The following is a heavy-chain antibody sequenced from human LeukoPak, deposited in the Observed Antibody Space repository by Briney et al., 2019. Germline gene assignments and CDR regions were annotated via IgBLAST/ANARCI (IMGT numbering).Heavy chain of an antibody. CDR3: ARDGYDFWSGYPTTVDF. D-gene: IGHD3-3*01. V-gene: IGHV3-20*04. CDR1: GFTFDDYG. J-gene: IGHJ4*02. Sequence: PGGSLRLSCAASGFTFDDYGMSWVRRAPGKGLEWVSGINWNGGSTGYADSVKGRFTISRDNAKNSLYLQMNSLRAEDTAVYYCARDGYDFWSGYPTTVDFWGQGTLVTVSS. CDR2: INWNGGST.